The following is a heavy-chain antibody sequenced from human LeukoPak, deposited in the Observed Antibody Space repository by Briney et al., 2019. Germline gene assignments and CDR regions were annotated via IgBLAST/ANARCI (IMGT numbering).Heavy chain of an antibody. J-gene: IGHJ4*02. V-gene: IGHV3-30*04. Sequence: KGLEWVAVISYDETNKYYADSVKGRFTISRDNSKNTLYLQMNSLRNEDTALYYCANTVGVTAFLAYWGQGTLVTVSS. CDR2: ISYDETNK. CDR3: ANTVGVTAFLAY. D-gene: IGHD2-21*02.